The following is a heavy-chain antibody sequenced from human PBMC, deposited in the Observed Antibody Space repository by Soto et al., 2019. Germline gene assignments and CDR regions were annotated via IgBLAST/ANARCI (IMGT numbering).Heavy chain of an antibody. CDR1: GFTFISSA. D-gene: IGHD3-10*01. J-gene: IGHJ5*02. CDR2: IVVGSGNT. V-gene: IGHV1-58*01. CDR3: AALGTTRVRGVITPYNWFDP. Sequence: SVKVSCKASGFTFISSAVQWVRQARGQRLEWIGWIVVGSGNTNYAQKFQERVTITRDMSTSTAYMELSSLRSEDTAVYYCAALGTTRVRGVITPYNWFDPWGQGTRVTVA.